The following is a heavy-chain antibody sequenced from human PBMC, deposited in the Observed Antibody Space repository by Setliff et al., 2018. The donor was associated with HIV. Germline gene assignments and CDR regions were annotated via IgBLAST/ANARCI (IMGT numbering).Heavy chain of an antibody. CDR1: GASITSSY. CDR3: ARQGQLGSE. D-gene: IGHD1-1*01. Sequence: SETLSLTCTVSGASITSSYWTWIRQSPGRGLEYLGYIYYSGDSNYSPSLKSRLSMSLDASTSQFSLRLNSLTAADTAMYYCARQGQLGSEWGQGTLVNVSS. CDR2: IYYSGDS. V-gene: IGHV4-59*08. J-gene: IGHJ4*02.